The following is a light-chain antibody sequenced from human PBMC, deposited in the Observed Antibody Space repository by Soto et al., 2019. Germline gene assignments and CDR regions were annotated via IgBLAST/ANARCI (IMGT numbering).Light chain of an antibody. CDR2: LGS. CDR1: QSLLHSNGYNY. V-gene: IGKV2-28*01. CDR3: MQALQTPT. Sequence: DIVMTQSPLSLPVTPGEPASISCRSSQSLLHSNGYNYLDWYLQKPGQSPLLLIYLGSNRASGAPDRFSGSGSGTDFTLKISRVEAEDVGVYYCMQALQTPTFGQGTRLEI. J-gene: IGKJ5*01.